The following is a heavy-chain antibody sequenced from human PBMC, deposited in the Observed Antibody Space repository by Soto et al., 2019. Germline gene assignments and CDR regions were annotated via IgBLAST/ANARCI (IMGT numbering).Heavy chain of an antibody. D-gene: IGHD2-21*02. CDR1: GYAFTNHW. V-gene: IGHV5-10-1*01. CDR2: IDPSDSYI. Sequence: GESLKISCQASGYAFTNHWISWVRQMPGKGLEWMGRIDPSDSYINYSPSFEGRVTISADKSISSAYLQWNSVQASDTAVYYCARHSKPLTALTKFDHWGQGALVTVSS. J-gene: IGHJ5*02. CDR3: ARHSKPLTALTKFDH.